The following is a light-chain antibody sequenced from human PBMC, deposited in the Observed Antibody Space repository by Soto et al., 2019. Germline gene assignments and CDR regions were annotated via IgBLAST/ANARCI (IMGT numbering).Light chain of an antibody. Sequence: QSALTQPASVSGSPGQSITISCTGTSSDVGSYNLVSWYQQHPGKAPKLMIYEHSKRPSGVSNRFSGSKSGNTASLTISGLQAEDEADYYCCSYAGSLTYVFGTGTKLTVL. CDR3: CSYAGSLTYV. CDR2: EHS. J-gene: IGLJ1*01. CDR1: SSDVGSYNL. V-gene: IGLV2-23*01.